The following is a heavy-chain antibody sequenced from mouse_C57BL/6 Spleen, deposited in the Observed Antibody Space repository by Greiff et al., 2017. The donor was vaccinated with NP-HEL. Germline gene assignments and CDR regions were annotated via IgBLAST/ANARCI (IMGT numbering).Heavy chain of an antibody. CDR1: GFTFSDYG. V-gene: IGHV5-17*01. J-gene: IGHJ1*03. D-gene: IGHD4-1*01. CDR3: AKQKTGTGYFDV. Sequence: DVHLVESGGGLVKPGGSLKLSCAASGFTFSDYGMHWVRQAPEKGLEWVAYISSGSSTIYYADTVKGRFTISRDNAKNTLFLQMTSLRSEDTAMYYCAKQKTGTGYFDVWGTGTTVTVSS. CDR2: ISSGSSTI.